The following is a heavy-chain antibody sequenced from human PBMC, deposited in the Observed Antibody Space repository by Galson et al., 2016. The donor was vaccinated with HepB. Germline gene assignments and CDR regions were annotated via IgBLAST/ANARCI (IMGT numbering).Heavy chain of an antibody. CDR1: GFIFSQAW. CDR3: TTVRRFFDWMLLGATFEM. V-gene: IGHV3-15*01. D-gene: IGHD3-9*01. J-gene: IGHJ3*02. Sequence: SLRLSCAASGFIFSQAWLTWVRQAPGRGLECVGRVKSKADGGTTDYAEPVKGRFTIPRDDSKNTLYLQMNRLKTEDTAVYFCTTVRRFFDWMLLGATFEMWGQRTLVTVSS. CDR2: VKSKADGGTT.